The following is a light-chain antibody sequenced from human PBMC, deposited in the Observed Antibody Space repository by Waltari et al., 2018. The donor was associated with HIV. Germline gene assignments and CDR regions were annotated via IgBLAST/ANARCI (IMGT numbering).Light chain of an antibody. Sequence: QSVVTQPPSASGAPGQRITISCSGSRSNIGNNLVHWYQHLPSAAPKLLIYSNDQRPSGVPDRISCSKSGTSASLAISGLQPEDEADYYCASWNDKLKGYVFGSGTKVTVL. CDR2: SND. V-gene: IGLV1-44*01. J-gene: IGLJ1*01. CDR3: ASWNDKLKGYV. CDR1: RSNIGNNL.